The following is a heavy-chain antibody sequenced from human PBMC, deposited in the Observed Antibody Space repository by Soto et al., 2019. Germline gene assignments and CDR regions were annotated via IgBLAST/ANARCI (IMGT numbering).Heavy chain of an antibody. CDR1: GYTFTNYA. CDR3: ARGQANRNTGYDYLDY. CDR2: ISTYDGDT. D-gene: IGHD5-12*01. V-gene: IGHV1-18*01. J-gene: IGHJ4*02. Sequence: ASVKVSCKASGYTFTNYAITWVRRAPGQGLEWMGWISTYDGDTRYAKRLQGRVTMTTDTSTSTAYMELRSLISDDTAVYYCARGQANRNTGYDYLDYWGQGTLVTVSS.